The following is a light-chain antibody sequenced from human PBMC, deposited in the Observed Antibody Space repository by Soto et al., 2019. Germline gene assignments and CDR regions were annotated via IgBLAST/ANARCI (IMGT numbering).Light chain of an antibody. V-gene: IGKV1-5*01. CDR2: DAS. CDR3: HQYKSYPYT. J-gene: IGKJ2*01. CDR1: QTISYW. Sequence: DIQMTQSPSTLSASVGDRVTITCRASQTISYWLTWYQQKPGKVPKLLIYDASSLESVVPSRFSGSGSGTEFTLTISSLQPDDFASYYCHQYKSYPYTFGQGTKLEIK.